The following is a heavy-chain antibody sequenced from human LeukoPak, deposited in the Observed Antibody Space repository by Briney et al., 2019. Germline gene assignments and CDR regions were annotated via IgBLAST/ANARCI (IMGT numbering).Heavy chain of an antibody. CDR3: ARGGTDGTTNFDY. D-gene: IGHD1-1*01. Sequence: GGSLRLSCAAPGFTFSSYTLNWVRQAPGKGLEWIPYISSRTGNIYYADSVKGRFSSSRDNAKNSLFLQMNNLRDEDTAVYYCARGGTDGTTNFDYWGQRTLVTVSS. CDR2: ISSRTGNI. J-gene: IGHJ4*02. V-gene: IGHV3-48*02. CDR1: GFTFSSYT.